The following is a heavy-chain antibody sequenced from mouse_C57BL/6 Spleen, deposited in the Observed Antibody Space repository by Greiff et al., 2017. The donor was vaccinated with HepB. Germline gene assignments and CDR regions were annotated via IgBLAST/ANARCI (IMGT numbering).Heavy chain of an antibody. Sequence: QVQLQQSGAELVKPGASVKISCKASGYAFSSYWMNWVKQRPGKGLEWIGQIYPGDGDTNYNGKFKGKATLTADKSSSTAYMQLSSLTSEDSAVYFCARRPNSVSNTVVEDAMDYWGQGTSVTVSS. CDR3: ARRPNSVSNTVVEDAMDY. CDR1: GYAFSSYW. V-gene: IGHV1-80*01. J-gene: IGHJ4*01. D-gene: IGHD1-1*01. CDR2: IYPGDGDT.